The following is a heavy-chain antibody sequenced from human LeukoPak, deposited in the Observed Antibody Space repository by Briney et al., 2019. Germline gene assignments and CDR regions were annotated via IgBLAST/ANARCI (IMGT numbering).Heavy chain of an antibody. V-gene: IGHV3-21*01. CDR2: ISSSSSYI. CDR3: ARGNWLVGAFGI. CDR1: GFTFSSYS. D-gene: IGHD6-6*01. Sequence: KPGGSLRLSCAASGFTFSSYSMNWVRQAPGKGLEWVSSISSSSSYIYYADSVKGRFTISRDNAKNSLYLQMNSLRAEDTAVYYCARGNWLVGAFGIWGQGTMVTVSS. J-gene: IGHJ3*02.